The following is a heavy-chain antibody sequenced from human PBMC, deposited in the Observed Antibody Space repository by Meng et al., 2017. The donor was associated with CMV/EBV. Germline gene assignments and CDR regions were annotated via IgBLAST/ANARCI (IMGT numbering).Heavy chain of an antibody. CDR3: ARYRVDIVATTPFDY. CDR2: MNPNSGNT. V-gene: IGHV1-8*01. D-gene: IGHD5-12*01. J-gene: IGHJ4*02. CDR1: GYTFTSYD. Sequence: ASVKVSCKASGYTFTSYDINWVRQATGQGLEWMGWMNPNSGNTNYARKFQGRVTMTRDTSISTAYMELSRLTPDDTAVYYCARYRVDIVATTPFDYWGQGTLVTVSS.